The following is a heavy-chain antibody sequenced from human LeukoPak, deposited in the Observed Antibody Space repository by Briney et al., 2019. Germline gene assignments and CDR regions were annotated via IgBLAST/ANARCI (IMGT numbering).Heavy chain of an antibody. J-gene: IGHJ5*02. CDR3: ARGGIVGATYSWFDP. CDR1: GYTFTSYY. V-gene: IGHV1-46*01. CDR2: INPSGGST. Sequence: ASVNVSCKASGYTFTSYYMHWVRQAAGQGLEWMGIINPSGGSTSYAQKFQDRVTMTRDTSTSTVYMELSSLRSEDTAVCYCARGGIVGATYSWFDPWGQGTLVTVSS. D-gene: IGHD1-26*01.